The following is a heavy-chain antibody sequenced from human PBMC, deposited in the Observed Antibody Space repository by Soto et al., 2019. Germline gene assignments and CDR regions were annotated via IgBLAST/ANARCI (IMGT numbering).Heavy chain of an antibody. V-gene: IGHV3-30-3*01. CDR2: ISYDGSNK. Sequence: QAQLVESGGGVVQPGRSLRLSCAASGFTFSTYAMHWVRQAPGKGLEWVAVISYDGSNKYYIDSVKGRFTISRDNSKNTLYLQMNSLRIEDTAVYYCARDFYGSWASSGNYYDMDVWGPGTTVTVSS. CDR1: GFTFSTYA. D-gene: IGHD3-10*01. J-gene: IGHJ6*02. CDR3: ARDFYGSWASSGNYYDMDV.